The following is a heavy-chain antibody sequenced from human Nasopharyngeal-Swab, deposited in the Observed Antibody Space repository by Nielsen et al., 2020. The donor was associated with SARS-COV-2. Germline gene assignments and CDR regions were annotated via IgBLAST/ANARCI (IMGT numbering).Heavy chain of an antibody. J-gene: IGHJ4*02. D-gene: IGHD3-22*01. CDR2: ISYDGSNK. V-gene: IGHV3-30*14. CDR3: ARGAYDSSGYFWDY. Sequence: VRQGPGKGLEWGAVISYDGSNKYYADSVKGRFTISRDNSKNTLYLQMNSLRAEDTAVYYCARGAYDSSGYFWDYWGQGTLVTVSS.